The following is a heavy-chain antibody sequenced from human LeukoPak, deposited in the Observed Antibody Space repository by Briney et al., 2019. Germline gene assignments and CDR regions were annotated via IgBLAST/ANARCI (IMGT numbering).Heavy chain of an antibody. CDR1: GGSFSGYY. V-gene: IGHV4-34*01. Sequence: SETLPVTCAVYGGSFSGYYWSWIRQPPGKGLEWIGEINHSGSTNYNPSLKSRVTISVDTSKNQFSLKLSSVTAADTAVHYCAREVRGGGKFDYWGQGTLVTASS. CDR2: INHSGST. J-gene: IGHJ4*02. D-gene: IGHD2-21*01. CDR3: AREVRGGGKFDY.